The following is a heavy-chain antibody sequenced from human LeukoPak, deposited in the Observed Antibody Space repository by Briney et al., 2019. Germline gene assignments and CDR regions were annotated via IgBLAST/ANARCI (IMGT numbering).Heavy chain of an antibody. CDR3: ARHTDMATAPAIDY. CDR1: GGSINNYY. CDR2: IYYTGTT. D-gene: IGHD5-18*01. V-gene: IGHV4-59*08. J-gene: IGHJ4*02. Sequence: PSETLSLTCTVSGGSINNYYWSWIRQLPGKGLEWIGYIYYTGTTDYIPSLKSRITMSVDTSKNQFSLLFTSDTAADTAVYYCARHTDMATAPAIDYWGQGTLVTVSS.